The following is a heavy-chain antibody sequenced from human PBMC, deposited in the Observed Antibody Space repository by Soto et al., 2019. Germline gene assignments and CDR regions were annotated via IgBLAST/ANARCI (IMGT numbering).Heavy chain of an antibody. J-gene: IGHJ3*02. Sequence: SETLSLTCTVSGGSISSSSYYWGWIRQPPGKGLEWIGSIYYSGSTYYNPSLKSRVTISVDTSKNQFSLKLSSVTAADTAVYYCERLISGYDPQYAFDIWGQGTMVNVSS. CDR3: ERLISGYDPQYAFDI. D-gene: IGHD5-12*01. CDR1: GGSISSSSYY. CDR2: IYYSGST. V-gene: IGHV4-39*01.